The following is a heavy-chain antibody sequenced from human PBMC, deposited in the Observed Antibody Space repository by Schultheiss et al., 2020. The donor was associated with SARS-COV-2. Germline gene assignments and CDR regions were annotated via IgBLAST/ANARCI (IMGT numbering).Heavy chain of an antibody. J-gene: IGHJ6*02. Sequence: SQTLSLTCTVSGGSISSYYWSWIRQPPGKGLEWIGYIYYSGSTNYNPSLKSRVTISVDTSKNQFSLKLSSVTAADTAVYYCARGLYYYGSGSYYPGGGMDVWGQGTTVTVSS. CDR2: IYYSGST. V-gene: IGHV4-59*12. D-gene: IGHD3-10*01. CDR3: ARGLYYYGSGSYYPGGGMDV. CDR1: GGSISSYY.